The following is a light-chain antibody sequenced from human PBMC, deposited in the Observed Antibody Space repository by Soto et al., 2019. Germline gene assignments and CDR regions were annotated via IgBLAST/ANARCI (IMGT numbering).Light chain of an antibody. V-gene: IGKV1-17*01. Sequence: DIQMTQSPSSLSASVGDRVTITCRASQGITTDLAWYQQKPGEAPQRLLYAASFLQSGVPSRFSGSGSGTEFTLAISSLQPEDFATYYCLQHNSYPLTFGGGTKVEIK. J-gene: IGKJ4*01. CDR2: AAS. CDR3: LQHNSYPLT. CDR1: QGITTD.